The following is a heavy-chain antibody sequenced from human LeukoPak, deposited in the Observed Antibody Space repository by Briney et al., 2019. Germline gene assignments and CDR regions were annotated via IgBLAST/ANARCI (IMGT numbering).Heavy chain of an antibody. V-gene: IGHV1-18*01. Sequence: ASVKVSCKASGYTFSNYGISWVRQAPGQGLEWMGWISAYNGNTNYPQKLQGRVTMTTDTSTSTAYMELRSLRSDDTAVYYCARDSSGYPNWFDPWGQGTLVTVSS. D-gene: IGHD3-22*01. CDR1: GYTFSNYG. J-gene: IGHJ5*02. CDR3: ARDSSGYPNWFDP. CDR2: ISAYNGNT.